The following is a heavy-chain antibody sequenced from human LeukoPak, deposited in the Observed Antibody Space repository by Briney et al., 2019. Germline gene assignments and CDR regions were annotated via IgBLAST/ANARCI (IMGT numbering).Heavy chain of an antibody. CDR3: ARDPVDQQMVHYFDY. CDR2: IYRDGAT. Sequence: PGGSLRLSCTASGLTVSSSYMTWVRQAPGKGLEWVSLIYRDGATYYADSVKGRFAISRDNSRNTLYLQMNSLRVEDTAVYYCARDPVDQQMVHYFDYWGQGALVTVSS. D-gene: IGHD6-13*01. J-gene: IGHJ4*02. CDR1: GLTVSSSY. V-gene: IGHV3-53*01.